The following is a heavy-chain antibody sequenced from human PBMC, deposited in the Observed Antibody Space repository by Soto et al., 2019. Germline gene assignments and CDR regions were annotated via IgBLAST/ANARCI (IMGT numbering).Heavy chain of an antibody. Sequence: GGSLRLSCAASGFIFTNYAMNWVRQAPGKGLEWVSVIGGRGNSAYYAESVQGRFTISRDNSKNTLSLQMSSLTADDTAIYYCVRAGRGSFDFWGRGTMVTVSS. CDR2: IGGRGNSA. V-gene: IGHV3-23*01. D-gene: IGHD5-12*01. CDR3: VRAGRGSFDF. J-gene: IGHJ3*01. CDR1: GFIFTNYA.